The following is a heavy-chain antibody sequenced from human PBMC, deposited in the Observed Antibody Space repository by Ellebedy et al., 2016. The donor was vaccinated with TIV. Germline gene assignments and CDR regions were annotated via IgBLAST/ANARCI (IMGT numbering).Heavy chain of an antibody. V-gene: IGHV1-18*01. CDR1: ADSFSSHA. Sequence: ASVKVSCKASADSFSSHAFTWVRQAPGQGLEWMGWISNYNGNTKYAATFQGRVTLTTDTATNTAYMDLRSLKSDDTAVYYCSRGGFVTVNGKAFDYWGQGTQVTVSS. CDR2: ISNYNGNT. D-gene: IGHD1-20*01. CDR3: SRGGFVTVNGKAFDY. J-gene: IGHJ4*02.